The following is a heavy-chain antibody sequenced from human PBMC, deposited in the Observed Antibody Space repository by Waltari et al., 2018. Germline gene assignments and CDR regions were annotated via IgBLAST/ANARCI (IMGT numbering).Heavy chain of an antibody. CDR3: AREAVVVPAASRGFDY. Sequence: QVQLVESGGGVVQPGRSLRLSCAAPGFTFSSSAMHWARQAPGKGLEWVAVISYDGSNKYYADSVKGRFTISRDNSKNTLYLQMNSLRAEDTAVYYCAREAVVVPAASRGFDYWGQGTLVTVSS. V-gene: IGHV3-30-3*01. D-gene: IGHD2-2*01. CDR1: GFTFSSSA. CDR2: ISYDGSNK. J-gene: IGHJ4*02.